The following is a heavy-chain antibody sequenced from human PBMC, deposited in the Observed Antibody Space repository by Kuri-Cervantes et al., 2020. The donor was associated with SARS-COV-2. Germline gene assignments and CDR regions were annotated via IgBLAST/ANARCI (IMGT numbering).Heavy chain of an antibody. CDR2: IYHSGST. D-gene: IGHD2-2*01. V-gene: IGHV4-30-2*01. Sequence: SETLSLTCAVSGGSISSGGYSWSWIRQPPGKGLEWIGYIYHSGSTYYNPSLKSRVTISVDRSKNQFSLKLSSVTAADRAVYYCARELVVPAATGYYYYGMDVWGQGTPVTVSS. CDR3: ARELVVPAATGYYYYGMDV. CDR1: GGSISSGGYS. J-gene: IGHJ6*02.